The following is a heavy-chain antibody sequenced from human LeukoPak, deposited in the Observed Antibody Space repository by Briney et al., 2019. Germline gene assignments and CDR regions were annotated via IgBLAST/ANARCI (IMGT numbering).Heavy chain of an antibody. CDR2: INSDGSGT. CDR1: GFTFSSYW. J-gene: IGHJ4*02. Sequence: PGGSLRLSCAASGFTFSSYWMHWVRHAPGKGLAWVSRINSDGSGTNHADSVKGRFTISRDNAKNTLYLQMNSLRAEDTAVYYCARDRGGTFDYWGQATLVAVSS. CDR3: ARDRGGTFDY. V-gene: IGHV3-74*01. D-gene: IGHD3-16*01.